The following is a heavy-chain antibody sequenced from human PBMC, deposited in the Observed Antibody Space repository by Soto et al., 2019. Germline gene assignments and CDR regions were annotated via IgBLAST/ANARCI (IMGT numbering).Heavy chain of an antibody. J-gene: IGHJ5*02. CDR2: IYTAGGT. D-gene: IGHD2-2*01. CDR1: GFTVVNTN. V-gene: IGHV3-53*02. Sequence: EVQLVETGGGLIQPGGSLSLPVEALGFTVVNTNITWFRQPPGKGLECVSVIYTAGGTNYADSVKGRFIISRDNSKNTLYLQMNSLRAEDTAVYYCARALPVAKGGFDPWGQGTLVTVSS. CDR3: ARALPVAKGGFDP.